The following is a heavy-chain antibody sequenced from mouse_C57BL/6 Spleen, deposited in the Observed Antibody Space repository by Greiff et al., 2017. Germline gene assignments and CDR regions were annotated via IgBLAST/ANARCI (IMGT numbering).Heavy chain of an antibody. D-gene: IGHD1-1*01. CDR1: GFNIKNTY. CDR2: IDPANGNT. V-gene: IGHV14-3*01. CDR3: ARSPGSLRYYGSSSFDD. J-gene: IGHJ2*01. Sequence: VQLQQSVAELVRPGASVKLSCTASGFNIKNTYMHWVKQRPEQGLEWIGRIDPANGNTKYAPKFQGKATITADTSSNTAYLQLSSLTSEDTAIYYCARSPGSLRYYGSSSFDDWGQGTTLTVSS.